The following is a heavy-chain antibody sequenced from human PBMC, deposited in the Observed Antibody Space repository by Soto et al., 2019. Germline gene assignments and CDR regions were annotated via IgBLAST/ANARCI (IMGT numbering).Heavy chain of an antibody. CDR1: GYTFTSYG. CDR2: ISAYNGNT. CDR3: ARITTGALYYCTNGVCFQGFDP. J-gene: IGHJ5*02. D-gene: IGHD2-8*01. V-gene: IGHV1-18*01. Sequence: ASVKVSCKASGYTFTSYGISWVRQAPGQGLEWMGWISAYNGNTNYAQKLQGRVTMTTDTSTSTAYMELRSLRSDDTAVYYCARITTGALYYCTNGVCFQGFDPWGQGTLVTVSS.